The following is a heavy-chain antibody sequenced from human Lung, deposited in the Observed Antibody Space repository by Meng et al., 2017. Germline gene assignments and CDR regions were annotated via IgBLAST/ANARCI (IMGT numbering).Heavy chain of an antibody. V-gene: IGHV4-34*01. Sequence: GQHQPGGAGLLKPSEPLSLTCVVSGGSFSDYYWSWIRQPPGKGLEWIGEINHSGSTNYNPSLESRATISVDTSQNNLSLKLSSVTAADSAVYYCARGPTTMAHDFDYWGQGTLVTVSS. CDR1: GGSFSDYY. CDR3: ARGPTTMAHDFDY. D-gene: IGHD4-11*01. CDR2: INHSGST. J-gene: IGHJ4*02.